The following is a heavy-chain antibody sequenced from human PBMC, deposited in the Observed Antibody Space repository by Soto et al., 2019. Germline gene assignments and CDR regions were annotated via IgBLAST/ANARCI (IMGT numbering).Heavy chain of an antibody. Sequence: PGGSLRLSCAASGFTFNSYGMSWVRQAPGKGLEWVAVVSPSGENTNYADSVKGRFTISRDNSNNTVNLQMNSLRAEDTAIYFCAKTGFGDYDYWGPGALVTVSS. CDR1: GFTFNSYG. D-gene: IGHD4-17*01. CDR2: VSPSGENT. J-gene: IGHJ4*02. CDR3: AKTGFGDYDY. V-gene: IGHV3-23*01.